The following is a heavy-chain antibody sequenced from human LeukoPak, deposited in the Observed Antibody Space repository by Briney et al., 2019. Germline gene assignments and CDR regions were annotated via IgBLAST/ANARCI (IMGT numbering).Heavy chain of an antibody. V-gene: IGHV1-8*01. CDR3: ARVRGSGSYYHRWFDP. J-gene: IGHJ5*02. CDR1: GYTFTSYD. Sequence: GASVTVSCKASGYTFTSYDINWVRQAPGHGLEWMGWMNPNSGNTGYAQKLQGRVTMTRNTSISTAYMELSSLRSEDTAVYYCARVRGSGSYYHRWFDPWGQGTLVTVSS. D-gene: IGHD3-10*01. CDR2: MNPNSGNT.